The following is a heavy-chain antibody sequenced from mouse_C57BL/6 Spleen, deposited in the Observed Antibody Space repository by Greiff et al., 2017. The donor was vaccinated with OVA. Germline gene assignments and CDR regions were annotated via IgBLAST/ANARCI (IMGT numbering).Heavy chain of an antibody. D-gene: IGHD3-2*02. CDR1: GFNIKNTY. Sequence: EVKLMESVAELVRPGASVKLSCTASGFNIKNTYMHWVKQRPEQGLEWIGRIDPANGNTKYAPKFQGKATITADTSSNTAYLQLSSLTSEDTAIYYCAMTAQADAWFAYWGQGTLVTVSA. CDR3: AMTAQADAWFAY. V-gene: IGHV14-3*01. J-gene: IGHJ3*01. CDR2: IDPANGNT.